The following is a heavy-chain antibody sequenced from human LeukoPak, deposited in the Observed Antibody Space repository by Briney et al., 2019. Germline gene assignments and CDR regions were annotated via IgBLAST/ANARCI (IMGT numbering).Heavy chain of an antibody. V-gene: IGHV4-34*01. Sequence: PSETLSLTCAVYGGSFSGYHWSWIRQPPGKGLEWIGEINHSGSTNYNPSLKRRVTISVDTSKSQFSLKLNSMTAADTAVYYCARGAQTYYDKAPVDYWGQGTLVTVSS. D-gene: IGHD3-22*01. CDR1: GGSFSGYH. J-gene: IGHJ4*02. CDR2: INHSGST. CDR3: ARGAQTYYDKAPVDY.